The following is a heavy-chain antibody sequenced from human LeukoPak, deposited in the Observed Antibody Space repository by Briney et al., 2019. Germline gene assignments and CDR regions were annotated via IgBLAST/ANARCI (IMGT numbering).Heavy chain of an antibody. J-gene: IGHJ6*03. CDR2: IIPIFGTA. CDR3: XXXXXVXXXXXXXYMDV. V-gene: IGHV1-69*05. CDR1: GGTFSSYA. Sequence: SVKVSCKASGGTFSSYAISWVRQAPGQGLEWMGGIIPIFGTANYAQKFQGRVTITTDESTSTAYMELSSLRSEDTAVYYCXXXXXVXXXXXXXYMDVWGKGTTVTVSS.